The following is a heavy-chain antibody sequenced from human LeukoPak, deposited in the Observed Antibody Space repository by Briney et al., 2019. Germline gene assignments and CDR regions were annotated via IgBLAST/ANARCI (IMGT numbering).Heavy chain of an antibody. D-gene: IGHD3-10*01. V-gene: IGHV3-21*01. CDR3: AREVLLWFGELSAHGMDV. CDR2: ISSSSYI. J-gene: IGHJ6*02. Sequence: GGSLRLSCAASGFTFSSYSMNWVRQAPGKGLEWVSSISSSSYIYYADSVKGRFTISRDNAKNSLYLQMNSLRAEDAAVYYCAREVLLWFGELSAHGMDVWGQGTTVTVSS. CDR1: GFTFSSYS.